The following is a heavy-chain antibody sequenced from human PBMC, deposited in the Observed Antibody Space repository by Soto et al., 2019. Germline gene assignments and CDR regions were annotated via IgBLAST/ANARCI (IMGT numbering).Heavy chain of an antibody. J-gene: IGHJ6*02. D-gene: IGHD2-2*01. CDR3: ARERSVGYCITTTCPKPFYYYAMDV. CDR2: IIPIFGTP. Sequence: GASVKVSCKPSGGTFTNYAFSWVRQEPGQGLEWMGGIIPIFGTPDYAQNFQGRVTITADESTRTASMELSSLRSDDTAVYYCARERSVGYCITTTCPKPFYYYAMDVWGQGTTVTVSS. CDR1: GGTFTNYA. V-gene: IGHV1-69*13.